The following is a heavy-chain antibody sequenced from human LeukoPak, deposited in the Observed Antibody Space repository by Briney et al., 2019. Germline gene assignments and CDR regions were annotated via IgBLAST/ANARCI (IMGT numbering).Heavy chain of an antibody. Sequence: GASVKVSCKASGYTFTSYDINWVRQATGQGLEWMGWMNPNSGNTGYAQKFQGRVNMTRNTSRSTDYMERSSLRSEDTAVYDCARGRTAMDYGMDVWGQGTTVTVSS. V-gene: IGHV1-8*01. CDR2: MNPNSGNT. CDR1: GYTFTSYD. D-gene: IGHD5-18*01. J-gene: IGHJ6*02. CDR3: ARGRTAMDYGMDV.